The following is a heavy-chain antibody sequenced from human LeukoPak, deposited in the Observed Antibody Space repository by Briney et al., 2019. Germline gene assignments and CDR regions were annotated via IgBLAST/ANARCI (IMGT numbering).Heavy chain of an antibody. CDR2: IIPIFGTA. CDR3: ARDPHSSGWYERDED. CDR1: GYTFTSYG. J-gene: IGHJ4*02. Sequence: ASVKVSCKASGYTFTSYGISWVRQAPGQGLEWMGGIIPIFGTANYAQKFQGRVTITADKSTSTAYMELSSLRSEDTAVYYCARDPHSSGWYERDEDWGQGTLVTVSS. V-gene: IGHV1-69*06. D-gene: IGHD6-19*01.